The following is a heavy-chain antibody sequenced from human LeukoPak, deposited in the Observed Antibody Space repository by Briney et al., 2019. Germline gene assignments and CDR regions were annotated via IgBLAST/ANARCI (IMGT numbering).Heavy chain of an antibody. V-gene: IGHV3-21*01. Sequence: GGSLRLSCAASGFTFSSYSMNWVRQAPGKGLEWVSSISSSSSYIYYADSVKGRFTISRDNAKNSPYLQMNSLRAEDTAVYYCARDAGGGSSWLYWGQGTLVTVSS. CDR2: ISSSSSYI. D-gene: IGHD6-13*01. J-gene: IGHJ4*02. CDR1: GFTFSSYS. CDR3: ARDAGGGSSWLY.